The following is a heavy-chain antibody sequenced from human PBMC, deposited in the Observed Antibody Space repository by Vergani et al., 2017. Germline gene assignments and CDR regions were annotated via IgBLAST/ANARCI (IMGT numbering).Heavy chain of an antibody. D-gene: IGHD1-26*01. CDR3: TRAGGIYYYYYYYMYV. CDR1: GFTIGDYA. J-gene: IGHJ6*03. V-gene: IGHV3-49*03. Sequence: EVQLVESGGGLVQPGRSLRLFCTASGFTIGDYAMSWFRQAPGKGLAWVGFIRSKAYGGTTEYAASVKGRFTISRDDSKSIAYLQMNSLKTEDTAVYYCTRAGGIYYYYYYYMYVWGKGTTVTVSS. CDR2: IRSKAYGGTT.